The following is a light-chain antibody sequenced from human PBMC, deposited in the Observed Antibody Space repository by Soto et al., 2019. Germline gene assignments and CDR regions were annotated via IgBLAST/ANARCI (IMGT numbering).Light chain of an antibody. CDR3: QHYNTYLEA. CDR2: KAS. V-gene: IGKV1-5*03. Sequence: IQMTQSPSTLSVSVGERVTITFGASQTISIWLAWYQQKPGQAPKLLIYKASTLTTGVPSRFSGSGSGTEFTLTISSLQPDDFATYYCQHYNTYLEAFGQGTKVDNK. CDR1: QTISIW. J-gene: IGKJ1*01.